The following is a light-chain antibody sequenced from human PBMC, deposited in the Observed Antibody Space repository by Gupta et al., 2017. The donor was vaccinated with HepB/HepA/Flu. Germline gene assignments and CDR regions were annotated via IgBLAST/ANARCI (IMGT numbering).Light chain of an antibody. CDR1: QGISNW. J-gene: IGKJ4*01. V-gene: IGKV1-12*01. CDR2: SAS. Sequence: DIQMTQSPSSVSASVGDRVTITCRASQGISNWLAWYQQKPGKAPKLLIYSASNLHSGVTSRFSGSGSGTDFTLTISSRQPEDFATYYCQQTNSFPRPTFGGGTKVEIK. CDR3: QQTNSFPRPT.